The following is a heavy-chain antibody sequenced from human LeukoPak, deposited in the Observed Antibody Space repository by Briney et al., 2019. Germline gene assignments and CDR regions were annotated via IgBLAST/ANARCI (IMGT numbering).Heavy chain of an antibody. D-gene: IGHD3-22*01. Sequence: GASVKVSFKASGYTFSNYDINWVRQATGQGLGWMGWMNPNSGDTRYAQKFQGRVTITSNTSINTAYMELSSLRSEDTAVYYCARGLESYDSSTYPVLSSWGQGTLVTVSS. CDR2: MNPNSGDT. J-gene: IGHJ4*02. CDR1: GYTFSNYD. V-gene: IGHV1-8*03. CDR3: ARGLESYDSSTYPVLSS.